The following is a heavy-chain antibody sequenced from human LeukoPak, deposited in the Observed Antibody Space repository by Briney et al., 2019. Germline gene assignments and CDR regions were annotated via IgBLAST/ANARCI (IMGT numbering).Heavy chain of an antibody. Sequence: ASVKVSCKASGGTFSSYAISWVRQAPGQGLEWMGGIIPIFGTANYAQKLQGRVTMTTDTSTSTAYMELRSLRSDDTAVYYCARLVVSDRPFDYWGQGTLVTVSS. D-gene: IGHD2-2*01. CDR3: ARLVVSDRPFDY. CDR2: IIPIFGTA. V-gene: IGHV1-69*05. J-gene: IGHJ4*02. CDR1: GGTFSSYA.